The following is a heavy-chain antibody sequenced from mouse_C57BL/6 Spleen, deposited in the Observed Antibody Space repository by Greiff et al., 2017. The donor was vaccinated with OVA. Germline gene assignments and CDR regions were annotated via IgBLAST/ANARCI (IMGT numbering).Heavy chain of an antibody. V-gene: IGHV1-26*01. CDR3: ARYYSNYLFDY. CDR1: GYTFTDYY. Sequence: EVQLQQSGPELVKPGASVKISCKASGYTFTDYYMNWVKQSHGKSLEWIGDINPNNGGTSYNQKFKGKATLTVDKSSSTAYMELRSLTSEDSAVYYCARYYSNYLFDYWGQGTTLTVSS. CDR2: INPNNGGT. D-gene: IGHD2-5*01. J-gene: IGHJ2*01.